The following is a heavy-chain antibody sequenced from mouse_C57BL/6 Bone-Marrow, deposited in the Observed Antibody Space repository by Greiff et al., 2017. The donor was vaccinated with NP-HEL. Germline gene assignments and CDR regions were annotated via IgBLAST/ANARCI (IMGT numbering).Heavy chain of an antibody. Sequence: VQLQQSGAELVRPGASVKLSCTASGFNIKDDYMHWVKQRPEQGLEWIGWIDPENGDTEYASKFQGKANITADTSTNTAYLQLSSLTSEDTAVYYCTTNYGSSSDFDVWGTGTTVTVSS. J-gene: IGHJ1*03. CDR2: IDPENGDT. CDR1: GFNIKDDY. D-gene: IGHD1-1*01. CDR3: TTNYGSSSDFDV. V-gene: IGHV14-4*01.